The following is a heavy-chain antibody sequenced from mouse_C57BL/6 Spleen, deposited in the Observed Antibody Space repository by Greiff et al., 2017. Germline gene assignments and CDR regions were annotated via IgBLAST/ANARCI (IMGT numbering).Heavy chain of an antibody. J-gene: IGHJ2*01. CDR3: ASGGSHFDY. V-gene: IGHV1-19*01. D-gene: IGHD1-1*02. CDR2: INPYNGGT. CDR1: GYTFTDYY. Sequence: EVQLHQSGPVLVKPGASVKMSCTASGYTFTDYYMNWVKQSPGTSLEWIGVINPYNGGTSYNQKFTGKSTLTVDKSSSTAYMELNSLTSEDSAGEYCASGGSHFDYWGQGTTLTVSS.